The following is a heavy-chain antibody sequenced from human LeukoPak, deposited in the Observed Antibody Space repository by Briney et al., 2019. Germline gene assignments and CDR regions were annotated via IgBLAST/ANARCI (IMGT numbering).Heavy chain of an antibody. CDR3: AREREQWLPRGGFDY. D-gene: IGHD6-19*01. CDR2: INPSGGST. V-gene: IGHV1-46*01. J-gene: IGHJ4*02. Sequence: GASVKVSCKASGYTFTSYYMHWVRQAPGQGLEWMGIINPSGGSTSYAQKFQGRVTMTRDMSTSTVYMELSSLRSEDTAVYYCAREREQWLPRGGFDYWGQGILVTVSS. CDR1: GYTFTSYY.